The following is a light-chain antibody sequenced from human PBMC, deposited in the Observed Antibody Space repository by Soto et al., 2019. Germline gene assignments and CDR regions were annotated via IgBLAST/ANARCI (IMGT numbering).Light chain of an antibody. V-gene: IGKV3-15*01. Sequence: MVSPQSPATLCVSAGDRATLSFIGSQSVNSNYLAWYQQHPGQPPRLLIYGISTRATGIPARFSGSGSGTKFSLTISSLQSEDFAVYYCQQYSKWPCTFGQGTRLEIK. CDR1: QSVNSN. J-gene: IGKJ5*01. CDR2: GIS. CDR3: QQYSKWPCT.